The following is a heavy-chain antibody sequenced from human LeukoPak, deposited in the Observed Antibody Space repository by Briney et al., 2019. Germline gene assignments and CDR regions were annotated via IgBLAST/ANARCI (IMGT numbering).Heavy chain of an antibody. CDR1: GGSISSSSYY. CDR3: ARQWEYQLLFSPPLHAFDI. D-gene: IGHD2-2*01. CDR2: IYYSGST. Sequence: SETLSLTCTVSGGSISSSSYYWGWIRQPPGKGLEWIGSIYYSGSTYYNPSLKSRVTISVDTSKNQFSLKLSSVTAADTAVYYRARQWEYQLLFSPPLHAFDIWGQGTMVTVSS. V-gene: IGHV4-39*07. J-gene: IGHJ3*02.